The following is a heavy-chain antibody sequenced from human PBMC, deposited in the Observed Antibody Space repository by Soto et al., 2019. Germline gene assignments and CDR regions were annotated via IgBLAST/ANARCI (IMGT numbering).Heavy chain of an antibody. V-gene: IGHV4-59*01. CDR1: GCSISTYY. Sequence: SSETLSLTCTVSGCSISTYYWSWIRQPPGRGLEWIGYVYYSGTSGTSNYNPSLKSRVAISVDTSKNQFSLRLNSVTAADTAVYYCATGEQPDFGMDVWGQGTTVTVSS. D-gene: IGHD7-27*01. CDR2: VYYSGTSGTS. J-gene: IGHJ6*02. CDR3: ATGEQPDFGMDV.